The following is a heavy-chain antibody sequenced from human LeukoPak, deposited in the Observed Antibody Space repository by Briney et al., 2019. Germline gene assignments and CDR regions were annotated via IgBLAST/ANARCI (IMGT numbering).Heavy chain of an antibody. J-gene: IGHJ4*02. CDR3: ARDFDYYVDY. CDR2: IYHSGSA. CDR1: GYSISSGSF. Sequence: SETLSLTCTVSGYSISSGSFWGWIRQPPGKGLEWTGNIYHSGSAYYNPSLRGRVTLSVDTSKNQFSLKLSSVTAADTAVYYCARDFDYYVDYWGQGTLVTVSS. V-gene: IGHV4-38-2*02.